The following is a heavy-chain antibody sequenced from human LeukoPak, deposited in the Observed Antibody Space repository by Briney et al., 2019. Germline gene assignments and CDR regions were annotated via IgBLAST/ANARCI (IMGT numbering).Heavy chain of an antibody. CDR1: GGTFSSYA. V-gene: IGHV1-46*01. J-gene: IGHJ5*02. CDR2: INPSGGST. CDR3: ARAYCTSTSCYSGWP. D-gene: IGHD2-2*01. Sequence: GASVKVSCKASGGTFSSYAISWVRQAPGQGLEWMGIINPSGGSTSYAQKFQGRVTMTRDMSTSTVYMELSSLGSEDTAVYYCARAYCTSTSCYSGWPWGQGTLVTVSS.